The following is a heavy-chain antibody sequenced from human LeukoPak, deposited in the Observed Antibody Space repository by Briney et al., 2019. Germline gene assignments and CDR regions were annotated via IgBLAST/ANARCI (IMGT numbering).Heavy chain of an antibody. J-gene: IGHJ6*02. CDR1: XGTXXSYA. D-gene: IGHD3-16*02. CDR2: IIPIFGTA. Sequence: SVKVSXXASXGTXXSYAISWVRQAPGQGLEWMGGIIPIFGTANYAQKFQGRVTITADESTSTAYMELSSLRSEDTAVYYCARDLSAPPAHYGMDVWGQGTTVTVSS. V-gene: IGHV1-69*01. CDR3: ARDLSAPPAHYGMDV.